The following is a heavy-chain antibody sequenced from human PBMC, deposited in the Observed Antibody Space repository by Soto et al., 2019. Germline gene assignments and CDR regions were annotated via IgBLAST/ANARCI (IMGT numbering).Heavy chain of an antibody. J-gene: IGHJ4*02. D-gene: IGHD6-13*01. CDR3: AKGGYPGIAAAAE. CDR2: ISGSGGCT. CDR1: GFTFSSYA. Sequence: EVQLLESGGGLVHPGGSLRLSCAASGFTFSSYAMSWVRQAPGKGLEWVSAISGSGGCTYYADSVKGRYTISRDNSKNTLYLQMNSLRAEDTAVYYCAKGGYPGIAAAAEWGQGTLVTVSS. V-gene: IGHV3-23*01.